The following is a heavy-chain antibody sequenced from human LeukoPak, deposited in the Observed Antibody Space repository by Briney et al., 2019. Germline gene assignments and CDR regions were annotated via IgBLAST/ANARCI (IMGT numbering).Heavy chain of an antibody. Sequence: SSETLSLTCAVSGDSVSSNHWWGWIRQSPTKGLEWIGYIYYSGGVYYNASLKSRVTMSIDMSKNQFHPSLTSMASVDTALYYCASSVAGGGYFDHWGQGILVTVSS. J-gene: IGHJ4*02. CDR2: IYYSGGV. D-gene: IGHD2-15*01. V-gene: IGHV4-28*05. CDR3: ASSVAGGGYFDH. CDR1: GDSVSSNHW.